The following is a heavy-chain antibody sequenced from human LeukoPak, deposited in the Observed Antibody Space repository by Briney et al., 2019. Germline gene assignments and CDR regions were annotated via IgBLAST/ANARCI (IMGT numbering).Heavy chain of an antibody. J-gene: IGHJ4*02. CDR2: ISSSGSTI. CDR3: ARDGGLSEETYKDY. CDR1: GGSFSGYY. Sequence: LSLTCAGYGGSFSGYYWSWIRQAPGKGLAWVSYISSSGSTIYYADSVKGRFTISRDNAKNSLYLQMNSLRAEDTAVYYCARDGGLSEETYKDYWGQGTLVTVSS. D-gene: IGHD4/OR15-4a*01. V-gene: IGHV3-11*01.